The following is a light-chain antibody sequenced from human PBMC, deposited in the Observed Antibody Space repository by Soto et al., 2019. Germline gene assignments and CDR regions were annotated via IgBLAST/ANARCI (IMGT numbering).Light chain of an antibody. V-gene: IGKV1-8*01. CDR2: AAS. CDR3: QQYYSYPWT. J-gene: IGKJ1*01. Sequence: AIVMTQSPSTLSASPGDRVTIPCRASQGISSYLAWYQQKPGKAPKLLIYAASTLQSGVPSRFSGSGSGTDFTLTISSLQSEDFATYYCQQYYSYPWTFGQGTKVDIK. CDR1: QGISSY.